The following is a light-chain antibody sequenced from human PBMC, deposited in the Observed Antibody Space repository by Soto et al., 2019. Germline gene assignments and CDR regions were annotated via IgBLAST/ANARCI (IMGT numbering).Light chain of an antibody. CDR1: SSDVGSYNL. Sequence: QSVLTQPASVSGSPGQSITISCTGTSSDVGSYNLVSWYQQHPGKAPKLMIYEVSKRPSGVSNRFSGSKSGNTASLTISGLQAEDEADYYCCSYAGSYVFGTWTKLTVL. CDR2: EVS. CDR3: CSYAGSYV. J-gene: IGLJ1*01. V-gene: IGLV2-23*02.